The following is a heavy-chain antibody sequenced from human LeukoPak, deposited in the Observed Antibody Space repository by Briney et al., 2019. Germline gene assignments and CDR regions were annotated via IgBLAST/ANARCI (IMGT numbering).Heavy chain of an antibody. D-gene: IGHD4-11*01. V-gene: IGHV4-39*07. J-gene: IGHJ4*02. CDR3: ARGPTTMTRAFDY. CDR1: GGSISGSSYY. CDR2: IYYSGST. Sequence: SETLSLTCTVSGGSISGSSYYWGWIRQPPGKGLEWIGSIYYSGSTYYNPSLKSRVTISVDTSKNQLSLKLTSVTAADTAVYYCARGPTTMTRAFDYWGQGTLVTVSS.